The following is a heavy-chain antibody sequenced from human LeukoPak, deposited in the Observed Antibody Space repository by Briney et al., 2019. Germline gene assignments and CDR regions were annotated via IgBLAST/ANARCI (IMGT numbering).Heavy chain of an antibody. Sequence: PSETLSLTCTVSGGSISSYYWSWIRQPPGKGLEWIGYIYYSGSTNYNPSLKSRVTISVDTSKNQFALKLSSVTAADTAVYYCASGGGYWAFDYWGQGTLGTVSA. CDR2: IYYSGST. J-gene: IGHJ4*02. V-gene: IGHV4-59*08. CDR1: GGSISSYY. CDR3: ASGGGYWAFDY. D-gene: IGHD1-26*01.